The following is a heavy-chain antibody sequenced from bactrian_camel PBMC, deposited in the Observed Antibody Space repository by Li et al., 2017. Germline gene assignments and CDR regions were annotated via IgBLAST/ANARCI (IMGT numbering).Heavy chain of an antibody. CDR2: IDTDGST. J-gene: IGHJ4*01. D-gene: IGHD1*01. CDR1: GHPWSSYC. CDR3: AADIRPLGLRQTYGY. V-gene: IGHV3S53*01. Sequence: QLVESGGGSVQAGGSLRLSCVVHGHPWSSYCTGWFRQAPGKEREGVASIDTDGSTHYAHSVKGRFSISKDNAKNTLYLQMNSLKPEDTAIYYCAADIRPLGLRQTYGYWGQGTQVTVS.